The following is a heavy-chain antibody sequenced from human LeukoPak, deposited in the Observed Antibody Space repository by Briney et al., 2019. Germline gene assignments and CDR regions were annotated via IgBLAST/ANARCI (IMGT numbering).Heavy chain of an antibody. J-gene: IGHJ4*02. V-gene: IGHV3-23*01. D-gene: IGHD4-23*01. CDR1: GFTFSSYA. CDR2: ISGSGGST. CDR3: AKGLDYGGNSGRTF. Sequence: GGSLRLSCAASGFTFSSYAMSWVRQAPGKGLEWVSAISGSGGSTYYADSVKGRFTISRDNSKNTLYLQMNSLRAEDTAVYYCAKGLDYGGNSGRTFWGQGTLVTVSS.